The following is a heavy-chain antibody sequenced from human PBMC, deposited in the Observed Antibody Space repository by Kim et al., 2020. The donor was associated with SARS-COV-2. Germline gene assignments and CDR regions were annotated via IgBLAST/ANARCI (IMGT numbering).Heavy chain of an antibody. V-gene: IGHV6-1*01. CDR1: GDSVSSNSAA. J-gene: IGHJ6*02. CDR2: TYYRSKWYN. Sequence: SQTLSLTCAISGDSVSSNSAAWNWIRQSPSRGLEWLGRTYYRSKWYNDYAVSVKSRITINPDTSKNQFSLQLNSVTPEDTAVYYCARDNSSSGWYDYYYGMDVWGQGTTVTVSS. D-gene: IGHD6-19*01. CDR3: ARDNSSSGWYDYYYGMDV.